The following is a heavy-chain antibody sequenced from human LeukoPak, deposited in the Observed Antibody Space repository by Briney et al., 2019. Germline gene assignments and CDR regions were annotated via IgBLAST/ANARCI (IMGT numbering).Heavy chain of an antibody. J-gene: IGHJ6*03. V-gene: IGHV3-66*02. CDR2: IYSGGSK. CDR3: ARGPPVYYYYYYMDV. Sequence: GGSLRLSCAASGFTVSSNYMSWVRQAPGKGLEWVSVIYSGGSKYYADSVKGRFTISRDNSKNTLYLQMNNLRAEDTAVYYCARGPPVYYYYYYMDVWGKGTTVTVSS. CDR1: GFTVSSNY.